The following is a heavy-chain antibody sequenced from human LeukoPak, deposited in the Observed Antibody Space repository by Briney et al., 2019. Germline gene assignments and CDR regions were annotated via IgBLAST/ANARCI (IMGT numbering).Heavy chain of an antibody. D-gene: IGHD2-2*02. Sequence: SGGSLRLSCAASGFTFSSYAMSWVRQAPGKGLEWVSAISGSGGSTYYADSVKGRFTISRDNSKNTLYLQMNSLRAEDTALYYCARSLGYCSSTSCYSDAFDIWGQGTMVTVSS. CDR2: ISGSGGST. J-gene: IGHJ3*02. CDR1: GFTFSSYA. V-gene: IGHV3-23*01. CDR3: ARSLGYCSSTSCYSDAFDI.